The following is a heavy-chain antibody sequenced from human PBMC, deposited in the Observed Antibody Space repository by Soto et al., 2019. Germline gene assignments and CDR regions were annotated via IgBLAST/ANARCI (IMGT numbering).Heavy chain of an antibody. J-gene: IGHJ4*02. V-gene: IGHV3-23*01. D-gene: IGHD2-2*01. CDR3: ARRGYCGSTNCYVDGSPQFDY. CDR2: ISGSGGNT. CDR1: GFTFSSYA. Sequence: GGSLRLSCAASGFTFSSYAMSWVRQAPGKGLECVSAISGSGGNTYNADSVKGRFTISRDNSKNTLSLQMNSLRAEDTAVYYCARRGYCGSTNCYVDGSPQFDYWGRGTLVTVSS.